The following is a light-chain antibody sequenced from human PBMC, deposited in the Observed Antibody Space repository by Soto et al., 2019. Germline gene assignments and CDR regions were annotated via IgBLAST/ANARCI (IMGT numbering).Light chain of an antibody. CDR1: QSVRSH. CDR3: QQYYSTPPAT. V-gene: IGKV3D-15*01. Sequence: EIVLTQSPATLSLSPGETATLSCRASQSVRSHLAWFQQKPGQAPRLLMYGVSTRATGMPARFSGSGSGTNFTLTISSLRAADVAVYYCQQYYSTPPATFGQGTKVDIK. CDR2: GVS. J-gene: IGKJ1*01.